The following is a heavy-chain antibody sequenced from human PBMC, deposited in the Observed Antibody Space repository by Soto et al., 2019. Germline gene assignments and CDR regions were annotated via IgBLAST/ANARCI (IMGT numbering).Heavy chain of an antibody. CDR2: ISCCGGKA. D-gene: IGHD2-21*01. CDR1: GFNFNKYG. CDR3: AEANGPLWRLPHLET. V-gene: IGHV3-23*01. Sequence: EVQLLESGGGLVRPGGSLRLSCAASGFNFNKYGMSWVRQAPGEGLEWVAGISCCGGKAYYADSVKGRFTIARDAVKNTRYLVMNSLRVDYTAECYCAEANGPLWRLPHLETWGGGTLVAV. J-gene: IGHJ5*02.